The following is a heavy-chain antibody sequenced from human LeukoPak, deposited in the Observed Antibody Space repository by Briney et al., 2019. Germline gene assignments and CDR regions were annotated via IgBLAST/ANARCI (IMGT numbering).Heavy chain of an antibody. V-gene: IGHV4-30-4*08. CDR3: ARGGTHITIFGVVINDFDS. J-gene: IGHJ4*02. D-gene: IGHD3-3*01. CDR2: IYYSGST. Sequence: PSQTLSLTCTVSGVSISSGDYYWSWIRQPPGKGLEWIGYIYYSGSTYYKPSLKSRVTISVDTSKNQFSLKLSSVTAADTAVYYCARGGTHITIFGVVINDFDSWGQGTLVTVSS. CDR1: GVSISSGDYY.